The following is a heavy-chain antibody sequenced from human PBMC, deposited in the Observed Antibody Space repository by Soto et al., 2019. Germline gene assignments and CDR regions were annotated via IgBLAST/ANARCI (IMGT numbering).Heavy chain of an antibody. CDR1: GGTFDNYV. CDR2: IIPSSETT. CDR3: ARRHVSSIHFLRFDD. D-gene: IGHD3-3*02. V-gene: IGHV1-69*13. J-gene: IGHJ4*02. Sequence: ASVKVSCKASGGTFDNYVLNWVRQAPGQGLEWVGGIIPSSETTNYAQKFQGRLTLIADANIVYMELSSLRSDDTAIYYCARRHVSSIHFLRFDDWGQGTLVTVS.